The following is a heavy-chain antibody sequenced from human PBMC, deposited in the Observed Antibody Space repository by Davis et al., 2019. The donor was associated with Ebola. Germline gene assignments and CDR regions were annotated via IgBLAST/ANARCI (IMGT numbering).Heavy chain of an antibody. D-gene: IGHD6-19*01. V-gene: IGHV3-30-3*02. CDR1: GFTFSSYA. CDR3: AKDGYSSGWYGGNWFDP. J-gene: IGHJ5*02. CDR2: ISYDGSNK. Sequence: GESLKISCAASGFTFSSYAMHWVRQAPGKGLEWVAVISYDGSNKYYADSVKGRFTISRDNSKNTLYLQMNSLRAEDTAVYYCAKDGYSSGWYGGNWFDPWGQGTLVTVSS.